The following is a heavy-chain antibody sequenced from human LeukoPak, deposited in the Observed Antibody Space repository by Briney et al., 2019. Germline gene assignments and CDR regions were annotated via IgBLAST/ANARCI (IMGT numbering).Heavy chain of an antibody. J-gene: IGHJ6*02. CDR1: GGSISSGDYY. CDR2: IYYSGST. V-gene: IGHV4-30-4*01. D-gene: IGHD6-13*01. Sequence: SQTLSLTFTVSGGSISSGDYYWSWIRQPPGKGPEWIGYIYYSGSTYYNPSLKSRVTISVDTSKNQFSLKLSSVTAADTAVYYCARASYSSSPYYYGMDVWGQGTTVTVSS. CDR3: ARASYSSSPYYYGMDV.